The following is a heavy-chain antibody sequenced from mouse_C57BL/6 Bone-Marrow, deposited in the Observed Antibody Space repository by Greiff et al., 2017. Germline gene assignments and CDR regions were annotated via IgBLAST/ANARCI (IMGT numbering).Heavy chain of an antibody. CDR3: ARGGAY. Sequence: VQVVESGAELVKPGASVKMSCKASGYTFTSYWITWVKQRPGQGLEWIGDIYPGSGSTNYNEKFKSKATLTVDTSSSTAYMQLSSLTSEDSAVYYCARGGAYWGQGTLVTVSA. CDR1: GYTFTSYW. V-gene: IGHV1-55*01. J-gene: IGHJ3*01. CDR2: IYPGSGST.